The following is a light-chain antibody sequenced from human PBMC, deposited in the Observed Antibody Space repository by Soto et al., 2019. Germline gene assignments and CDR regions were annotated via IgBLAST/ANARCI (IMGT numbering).Light chain of an antibody. CDR3: DSYAGSNNSV. CDR2: EVT. CDR1: SSDIGKYNY. J-gene: IGLJ1*01. V-gene: IGLV2-8*01. Sequence: QSALAQPPSASGSPGQSVTISCTGTSSDIGKYNYVSWYQQHPGKAPKLLIYEVTKRPSGVPDRFSGSKSGNTASLTVSGLQAEDEADYYCDSYAGSNNSVFGTGTKLTVL.